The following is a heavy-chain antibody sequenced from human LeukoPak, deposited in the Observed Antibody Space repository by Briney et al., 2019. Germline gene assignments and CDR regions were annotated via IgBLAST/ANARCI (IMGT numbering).Heavy chain of an antibody. J-gene: IGHJ4*02. CDR2: SSYDGTNK. D-gene: IGHD4-17*01. Sequence: GTSLRLSCAASGFNFRDSAMHWVRQPPGKGLEGVAVSSYDGTNKYYADSVNGRFTISRDNSKNTLFLPMNNLRLEDTAVYYCAADYGDYVSPSDWGQGSLVIVSS. CDR1: GFNFRDSA. CDR3: AADYGDYVSPSD. V-gene: IGHV3-30*04.